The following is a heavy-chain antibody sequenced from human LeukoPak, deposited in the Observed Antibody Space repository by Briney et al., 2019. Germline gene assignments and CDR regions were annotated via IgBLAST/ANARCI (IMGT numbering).Heavy chain of an antibody. Sequence: SVKVSCKASGGTFSSYAISWVRQAPGQGLEWMGGIIPIFGTANYAQKFQGRVTITADESTSTAYMELSSLRSDDTAVYYCARDRILEWLLGTHLVTFDIWGQGTMVTVSS. CDR1: GGTFSSYA. D-gene: IGHD3-3*01. CDR2: IIPIFGTA. CDR3: ARDRILEWLLGTHLVTFDI. V-gene: IGHV1-69*13. J-gene: IGHJ3*02.